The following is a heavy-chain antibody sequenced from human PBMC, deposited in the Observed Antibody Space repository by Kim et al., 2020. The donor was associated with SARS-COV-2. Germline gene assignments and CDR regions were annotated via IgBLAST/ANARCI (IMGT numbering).Heavy chain of an antibody. J-gene: IGHJ4*02. CDR2: IYHSGST. CDR1: GGSISSSNW. V-gene: IGHV4-4*02. CDR3: ARATFGEYDY. D-gene: IGHD3-10*01. Sequence: SETLSLTCAVSGGSISSSNWWSWVRQPPGKGLGWIGAIYHSGSTNYNPSLKSRATISVDKSKNQFSLKLSSVTAADTAVYYCARATFGEYDYWGQGTLVTVSS.